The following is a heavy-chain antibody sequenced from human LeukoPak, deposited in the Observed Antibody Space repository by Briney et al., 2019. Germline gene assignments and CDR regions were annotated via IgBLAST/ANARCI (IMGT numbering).Heavy chain of an antibody. V-gene: IGHV3-7*01. Sequence: GGSLRLSCAASGFTFSDYWMSWVRQAPGKGLGWVANIKKDGSPNYYVDSVKGRFTISKDNAKNSLYLQMNSLRAEDTAVYYCATENYGSLAGWGQGTLVTVSS. CDR1: GFTFSDYW. D-gene: IGHD2-15*01. CDR2: IKKDGSPN. CDR3: ATENYGSLAG. J-gene: IGHJ4*02.